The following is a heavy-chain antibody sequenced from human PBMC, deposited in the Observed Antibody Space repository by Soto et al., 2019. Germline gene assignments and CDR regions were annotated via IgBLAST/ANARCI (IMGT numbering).Heavy chain of an antibody. D-gene: IGHD1-26*01. CDR2: IIPIFGTA. V-gene: IGHV1-69*06. CDR3: ARTTSQGSHAFDI. Sequence: GASVKVSCKASGGTFSSYAISWVRQAPGQGLEWMGGIIPIFGTANYAQKFQGRVTITADKSTSTAYMELSSLRSEDTAVYYCARTTSQGSHAFDIWGQGTMVTVSS. J-gene: IGHJ3*02. CDR1: GGTFSSYA.